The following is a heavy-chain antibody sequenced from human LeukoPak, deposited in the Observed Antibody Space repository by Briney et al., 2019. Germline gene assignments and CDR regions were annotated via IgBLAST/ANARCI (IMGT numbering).Heavy chain of an antibody. J-gene: IGHJ4*02. V-gene: IGHV4-34*01. D-gene: IGHD6-13*01. CDR3: AREGYSSSKFDY. CDR1: GGSFSGYY. Sequence: SETLSLTCAVYGGSFSGYYWSWIRQPPGKGLEWIGEINHSGTPNYNPSLKSRVTISVDTSKNQFSLKLSSVTAADTAVYYCAREGYSSSKFDYWGQGTLVTVSS. CDR2: INHSGTP.